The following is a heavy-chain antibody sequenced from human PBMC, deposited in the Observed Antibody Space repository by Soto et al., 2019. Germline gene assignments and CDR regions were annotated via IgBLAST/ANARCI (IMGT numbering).Heavy chain of an antibody. V-gene: IGHV3-33*01. Sequence: QVQVVESGGGVVQPGRSLRLSCAASGFTFSIYGMHWVRQAPGEGLEWVALIWYDGTKTYYGDSVKGRFTISRDNSKNTLYLQMNSLRAEDTAVYYCARDPRVISAYRYSGLYFDYWGQGTLVTVSS. J-gene: IGHJ4*02. CDR1: GFTFSIYG. D-gene: IGHD1-26*01. CDR2: IWYDGTKT. CDR3: ARDPRVISAYRYSGLYFDY.